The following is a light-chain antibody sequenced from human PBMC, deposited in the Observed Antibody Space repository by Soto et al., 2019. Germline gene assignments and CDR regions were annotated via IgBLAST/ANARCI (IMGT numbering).Light chain of an antibody. CDR1: PSVSSN. Sequence: EIVMTQSPATLSVSPGERATLSCRASPSVSSNLAWYQQKPGQAPRLLTYGASTRATGIPARFSGGGSGAELTVTMGSLQSEDFAVYDGEQYNNWPTVGPGTKVDIK. CDR2: GAS. J-gene: IGKJ3*01. CDR3: EQYNNWPT. V-gene: IGKV3-15*01.